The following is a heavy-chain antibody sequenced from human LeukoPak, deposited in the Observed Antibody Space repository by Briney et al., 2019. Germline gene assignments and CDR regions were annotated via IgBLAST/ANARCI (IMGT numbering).Heavy chain of an antibody. J-gene: IGHJ6*02. CDR2: IIPIFGTA. V-gene: IGHV1-69*13. CDR1: GGTFSSYA. Sequence: SVKVSCKASGGTFSSYAISWVRQAPGQGLEWMGGIIPIFGTANYAQKFQGRVTITADESTSTAYMELSSLRSEDTAVYYCARDEMVVAAKGRNYYYGMDVWGQGTTVTVPS. CDR3: ARDEMVVAAKGRNYYYGMDV. D-gene: IGHD2-15*01.